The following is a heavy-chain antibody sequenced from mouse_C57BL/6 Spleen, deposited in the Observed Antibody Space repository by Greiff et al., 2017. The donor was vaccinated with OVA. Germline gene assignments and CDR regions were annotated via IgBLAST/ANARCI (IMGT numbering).Heavy chain of an antibody. D-gene: IGHD1-1*01. CDR3: ARLSTVVAGGAMDY. CDR2: ISDGGSYT. CDR1: GFTFSSYA. Sequence: EVMLVESGGGLVKPGGSLKLSCAASGFTFSSYAMSWVRQTPEKRLEWVATISDGGSYTYYPDNVKGRFPISRANAKNNLYLQMSHLKSEDTAMYYCARLSTVVAGGAMDYWGQGTSVTVSS. V-gene: IGHV5-4*03. J-gene: IGHJ4*01.